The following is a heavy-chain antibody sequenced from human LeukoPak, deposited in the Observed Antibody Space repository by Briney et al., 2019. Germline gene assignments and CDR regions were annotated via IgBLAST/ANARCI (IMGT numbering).Heavy chain of an antibody. CDR1: GGSISYYY. Sequence: PSETLSLTCTVSGGSISYYYWSWLRQPAGKGLEWIGRIYTSGGTNYNPSLKSRVTMSVDTSKNQFSLKLSSVTAADTAVYFCARDYSNYYFDYWGQGTLVTVSS. J-gene: IGHJ4*02. CDR2: IYTSGGT. CDR3: ARDYSNYYFDY. V-gene: IGHV4-4*07. D-gene: IGHD4-11*01.